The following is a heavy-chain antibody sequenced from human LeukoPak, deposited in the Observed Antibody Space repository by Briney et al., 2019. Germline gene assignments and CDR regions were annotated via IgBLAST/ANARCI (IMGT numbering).Heavy chain of an antibody. CDR1: GFAFSSYA. V-gene: IGHV3-30*04. D-gene: IGHD2-15*01. J-gene: IGHJ6*02. CDR2: ISYDGSNK. CDR3: ARDLVVAAPYSGYYGMDV. Sequence: GGSLRLSCAASGFAFSSYAMHWVRQAPGKGLEWVAVISYDGSNKYYADSVKGRFTISRDNSKNTLYLQMNNLRAEDTAVYYCARDLVVAAPYSGYYGMDVWGQGTTVTVPS.